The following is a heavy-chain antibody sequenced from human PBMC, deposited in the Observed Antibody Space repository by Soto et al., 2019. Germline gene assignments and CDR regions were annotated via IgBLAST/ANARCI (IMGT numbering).Heavy chain of an antibody. J-gene: IGHJ5*01. CDR1: GDSISNLDYF. V-gene: IGHV4-30-4*01. D-gene: IGHD7-27*01. CDR3: ARGRYCLTGRCFPNWFDS. Sequence: QVQLLESGPGLVKPSQTLSLTCSVSGDSISNLDYFWAWIRQPPGQALEYIGYIYKSGTTYYNPSFESRVGISVDTSKSQFSLNVASVTAADTAVYFCARGRYCLTGRCFPNWFDSWGQGALVTVSS. CDR2: IYKSGTT.